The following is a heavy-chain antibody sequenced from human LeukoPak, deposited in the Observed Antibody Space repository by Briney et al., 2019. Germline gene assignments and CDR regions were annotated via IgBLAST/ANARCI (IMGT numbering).Heavy chain of an antibody. CDR3: ATRYDILTGYGMDV. Sequence: SETLSLTCTVSGGSISSYYWSWIRQPPGKGLEWIGYIYYSGSTNYNPSLKSRVTISVDTSKNQFSLKLSSVTAADTAVYYCATRYDILTGYGMDVWGQGTTVTVSS. CDR2: IYYSGST. V-gene: IGHV4-59*08. D-gene: IGHD3-9*01. CDR1: GGSISSYY. J-gene: IGHJ6*02.